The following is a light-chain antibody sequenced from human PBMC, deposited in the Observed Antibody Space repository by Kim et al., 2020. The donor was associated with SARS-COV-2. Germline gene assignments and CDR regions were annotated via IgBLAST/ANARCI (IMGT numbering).Light chain of an antibody. CDR1: QSVTCTY. Sequence: DIVLTQSPDTLSLSPGDRATLSCRASQSVTCTYVAWYQQTPGQAPRLLIYGTSTRAAGIPGRFSCSGSGTEYTLTINRLEPEDFAIYYCLQFGSSRTWTFGHGTKVELK. V-gene: IGKV3-20*01. J-gene: IGKJ1*01. CDR3: LQFGSSRTWT. CDR2: GTS.